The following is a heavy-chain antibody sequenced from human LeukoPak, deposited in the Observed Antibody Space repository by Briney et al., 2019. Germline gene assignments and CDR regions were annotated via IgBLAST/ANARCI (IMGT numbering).Heavy chain of an antibody. J-gene: IGHJ4*02. CDR3: ARSTSWYHKFDY. CDR2: IKQDGGER. V-gene: IGHV3-7*04. D-gene: IGHD6-19*01. CDR1: GFTFSRYW. Sequence: GGSLRLSCAASGFTFSRYWMSWVRQAPGKGLECVASIKQDGGERLYVDSVKGRFTISSDNAKNSVYVQMNSLRAEDTAVFYCARSTSWYHKFDYWGQGTLVTVSS.